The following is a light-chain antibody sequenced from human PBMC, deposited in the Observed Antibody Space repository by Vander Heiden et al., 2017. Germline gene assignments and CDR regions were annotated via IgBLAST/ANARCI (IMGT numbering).Light chain of an antibody. Sequence: SYELTPPLSVSVALGQTARITCGGNNIGSKPVHWYQQKPGQAPVLVIYRDNNRPSGIPERFSGSNSWNTATLTISRAQAGDEADYYCQVWDSITAYYVFGSGTKVTVL. CDR3: QVWDSITAYYV. CDR1: NIGSKP. CDR2: RDN. V-gene: IGLV3-9*01. J-gene: IGLJ1*01.